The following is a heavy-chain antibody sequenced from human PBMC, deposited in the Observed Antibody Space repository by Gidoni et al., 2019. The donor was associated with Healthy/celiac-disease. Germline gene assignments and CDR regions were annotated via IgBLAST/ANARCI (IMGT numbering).Heavy chain of an antibody. Sequence: QVQLVESGRGVVQPGWSLRLSCSASGFTFSSYGMHWVRQAPGKGLEWVAVIWYDGSNKYYANSVKGRFTISRENSKNTLYLQMNSLRAEDTAVYYCARGGDILTGYYIGFDYWGQGTLVTVSS. D-gene: IGHD3-9*01. CDR3: ARGGDILTGYYIGFDY. V-gene: IGHV3-33*01. J-gene: IGHJ4*02. CDR2: IWYDGSNK. CDR1: GFTFSSYG.